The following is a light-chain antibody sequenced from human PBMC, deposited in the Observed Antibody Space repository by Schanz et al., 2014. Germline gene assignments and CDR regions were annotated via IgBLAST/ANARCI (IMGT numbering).Light chain of an antibody. V-gene: IGLV1-40*01. CDR3: AAWDDSLNGHVV. Sequence: QSVLTQPPSVSGAPGQRVTISCTGSNSNVGAGYDVHWYQQLPGTAPKLLIYTNNNRPSGVPDRFSASKSGTSASLAISGLQSEDEAHYYCAAWDDSLNGHVVFGGGTKLTVL. CDR2: TNN. J-gene: IGLJ2*01. CDR1: NSNVGAGYD.